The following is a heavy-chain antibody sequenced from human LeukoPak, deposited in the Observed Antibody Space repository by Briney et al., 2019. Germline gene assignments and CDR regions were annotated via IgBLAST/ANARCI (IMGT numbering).Heavy chain of an antibody. D-gene: IGHD3-22*01. J-gene: IGHJ3*02. V-gene: IGHV3-21*01. CDR3: ARDRRPYYYDSSGSDAFDI. Sequence: GGSLRLSCAASGFTFSSYSMNWVRQAPGKGLEWVSSISSSSSYIYYADSVKGRFTISRDNAKNSLYLQMNSLRAEDTAVYYCARDRRPYYYDSSGSDAFDIWGQGTMVTVSS. CDR1: GFTFSSYS. CDR2: ISSSSSYI.